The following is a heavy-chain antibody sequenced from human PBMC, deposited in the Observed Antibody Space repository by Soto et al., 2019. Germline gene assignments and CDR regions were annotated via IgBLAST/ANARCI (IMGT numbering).Heavy chain of an antibody. D-gene: IGHD2-21*01. J-gene: IGHJ6*02. Sequence: PSETLSLTCAVSGGFIGSYHWSWFRLHPGKGLEWIGYIYYSGSTYYNPSLKSRVTISVDTSKNQFSLKLSSVTAADTAVYYCAASCVGCGGFNYYGMDVWGQGTTVTVSS. CDR2: IYYSGST. V-gene: IGHV4-59*06. CDR1: GGFIGSYH. CDR3: AASCVGCGGFNYYGMDV.